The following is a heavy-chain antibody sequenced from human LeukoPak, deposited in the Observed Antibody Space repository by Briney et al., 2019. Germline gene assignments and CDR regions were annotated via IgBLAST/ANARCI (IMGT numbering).Heavy chain of an antibody. CDR3: ARRSFKASSGLDY. V-gene: IGHV4-39*01. Sequence: SETLSLTCTVSGGSISSSSYYWGWIRQPPGKGLEWIESIYYSGSTYYNPSLKSRVTISVDTSKNQFSLKLSSVTAADTAVYYCARRSFKASSGLDYWGQGTLVTVSS. J-gene: IGHJ4*02. D-gene: IGHD6-6*01. CDR1: GGSISSSSYY. CDR2: IYYSGST.